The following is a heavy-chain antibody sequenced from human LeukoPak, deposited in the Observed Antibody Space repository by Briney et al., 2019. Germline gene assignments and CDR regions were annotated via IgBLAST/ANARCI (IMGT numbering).Heavy chain of an antibody. CDR1: GYTFTSYG. D-gene: IGHD2-21*02. CDR2: ISAYNGNT. Sequence: ASVKVSCKASGYTFTSYGISWVRQAPGQGLEWMGWISAYNGNTNYAQKLQGRVTMTTDTSTSTAYMELRSLRSDDTAVYYCARVLYCGGDCCGEVFDPWGQGTLVTVSS. V-gene: IGHV1-18*01. CDR3: ARVLYCGGDCCGEVFDP. J-gene: IGHJ5*02.